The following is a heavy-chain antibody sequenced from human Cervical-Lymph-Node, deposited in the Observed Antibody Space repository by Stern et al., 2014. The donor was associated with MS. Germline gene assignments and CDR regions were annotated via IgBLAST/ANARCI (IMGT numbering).Heavy chain of an antibody. CDR3: ARVHTPTSHAFDI. J-gene: IGHJ3*02. D-gene: IGHD5-18*01. V-gene: IGHV1-69*01. CDR2: IIPIFGTA. CDR1: GGTFSSYA. Sequence: QMQLVQSGAEVKKPGSSVKVSCKASGGTFSSYAISWVRQAPGQGLEWMGGIIPIFGTANYAQKFQGRVTITADESTSTAYMELRSLTSEDTAVYYCARVHTPTSHAFDIWGQGTMVTVSS.